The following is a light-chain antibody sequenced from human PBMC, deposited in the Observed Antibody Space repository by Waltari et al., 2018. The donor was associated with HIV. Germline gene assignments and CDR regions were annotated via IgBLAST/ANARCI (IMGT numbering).Light chain of an antibody. Sequence: ATLSVSPGERATLSYRASQSVSTDLAWFQQKPGQAPRLLIYGASTRATGIPARFSGRGSGTEFTVTISSLQSEDFAVYYCQQYNNWPRTFGQGTKLE. V-gene: IGKV3-15*01. CDR1: QSVSTD. J-gene: IGKJ2*01. CDR2: GAS. CDR3: QQYNNWPRT.